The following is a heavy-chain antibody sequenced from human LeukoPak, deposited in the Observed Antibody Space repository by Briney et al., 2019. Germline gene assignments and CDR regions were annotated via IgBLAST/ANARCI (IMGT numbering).Heavy chain of an antibody. J-gene: IGHJ1*01. CDR1: GYTFTSYY. Sequence: ASVKVSCTASGYTFTSYYMHWVRQAPGQGLEWMGIINPSGGRTSYAQTFQGRVTMTRDTSTSTVYMELSSLRSEDTAVYYCARDRDRDGYNTAPRPSQHWGQGTLVTVSS. CDR2: INPSGGRT. D-gene: IGHD5-24*01. V-gene: IGHV1-46*01. CDR3: ARDRDRDGYNTAPRPSQH.